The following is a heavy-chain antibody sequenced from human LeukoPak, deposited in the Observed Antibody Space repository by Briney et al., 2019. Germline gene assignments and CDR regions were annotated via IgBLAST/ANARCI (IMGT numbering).Heavy chain of an antibody. CDR3: ARRLITYYYDSSGYQHGLGFDP. CDR1: GGSFSGYY. D-gene: IGHD3-22*01. V-gene: IGHV4-34*01. J-gene: IGHJ5*02. Sequence: SETLSLTCAVYGGSFSGYYWSWIRQPPGKGLEWIGEINHSGSTNYNPSLKSRVTISVDTSKNQFSLKLSSVTAADTAVYYCARRLITYYYDSSGYQHGLGFDPWGQGTLVTVSS. CDR2: INHSGST.